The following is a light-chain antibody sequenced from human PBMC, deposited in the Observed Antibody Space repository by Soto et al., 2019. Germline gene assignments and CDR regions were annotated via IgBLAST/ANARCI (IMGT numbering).Light chain of an antibody. J-gene: IGLJ2*01. CDR3: CSYAGTYSPV. V-gene: IGLV2-11*01. Sequence: QSALTQPPSVSGSPGQSVTISCNGTSSDVGAYNFVSWYQQHPGKAPKLIIFDVSARPSGVPDRFSGSKSGNTASLTISGLQADDEADYYCCSYAGTYSPVLGGGTKLTVL. CDR2: DVS. CDR1: SSDVGAYNF.